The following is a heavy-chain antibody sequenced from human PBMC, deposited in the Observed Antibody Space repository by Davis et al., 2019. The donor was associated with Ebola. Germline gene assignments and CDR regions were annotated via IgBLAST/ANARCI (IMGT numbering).Heavy chain of an antibody. CDR1: GGSISSNY. CDR2: IYYSGST. Sequence: GSLRLSCTVSGGSISSNYWSWIRQPPGKGLEWIGYIYYSGSTNYNPSLKSRVTISVDTSKNQFSLKLSSVTAADTAVYYCARVDYDFWSGYNWFDPWGQGTLVTVSS. V-gene: IGHV4-59*01. J-gene: IGHJ5*02. CDR3: ARVDYDFWSGYNWFDP. D-gene: IGHD3-3*01.